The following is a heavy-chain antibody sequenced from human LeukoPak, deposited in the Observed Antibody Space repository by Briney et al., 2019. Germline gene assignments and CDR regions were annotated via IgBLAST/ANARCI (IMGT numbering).Heavy chain of an antibody. D-gene: IGHD3-22*01. CDR3: ARGLTYYYDSSGYGYYFDY. J-gene: IGHJ4*02. Sequence: TETLSHTDASHRDTNNEDNKNRHRQPPKKQQKRKRENKHSGSTNYNPSLKGRVTISVDTSKNQFSLKLSSVTAADTAVYYCARGLTYYYDSSGYGYYFDYWGQGTLVTVSS. V-gene: IGHV4-34*01. CDR2: NKHSGST. CDR1: RDTNNEDN.